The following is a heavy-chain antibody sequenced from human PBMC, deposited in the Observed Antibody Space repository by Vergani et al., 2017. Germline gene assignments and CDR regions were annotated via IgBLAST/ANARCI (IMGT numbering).Heavy chain of an antibody. J-gene: IGHJ5*02. V-gene: IGHV4-30-4*08. CDR1: GGSISSGDYY. CDR2: ISNSGST. Sequence: QVQLQESGPRLVKPLQTLSLTCTVSGGSISSGDYYWSWIRQSPGKALECIGYISNSGSTFFNPSLKSRVTLSVDTSQNRFSLRLTSVTAADTAVYFCARYYGSGTRGDYFDPWGQGSLVTVSS. D-gene: IGHD3-10*01. CDR3: ARYYGSGTRGDYFDP.